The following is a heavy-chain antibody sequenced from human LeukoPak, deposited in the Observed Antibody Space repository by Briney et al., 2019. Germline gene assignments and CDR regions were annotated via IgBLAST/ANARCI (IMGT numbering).Heavy chain of an antibody. CDR2: ISAYNGNT. CDR1: GYTSTSYG. CDR3: ASQWQLEGFDY. J-gene: IGHJ4*02. Sequence: ASVKVSCKASGYTSTSYGISWVRQAPGQGLEWMGWISAYNGNTNYAQKLQGRVTMTTDTSTSTAYMELRSLRSDDTAVYYCASQWQLEGFDYWGQGTLVTVSS. D-gene: IGHD6-6*01. V-gene: IGHV1-18*01.